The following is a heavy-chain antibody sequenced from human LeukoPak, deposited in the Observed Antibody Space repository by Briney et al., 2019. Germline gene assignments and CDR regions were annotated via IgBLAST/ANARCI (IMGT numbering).Heavy chain of an antibody. CDR1: GYTFTGYY. V-gene: IGHV1-2*02. D-gene: IGHD3-22*01. Sequence: ASVKVSCKASGYTFTGYYMHWVRQAPGQGLEWMGWINPSSGGTNYAQKFQGRVTITADKSTSTAYMELSSLKSEDTAVYYCARDQKSYYYDSSGSALEYWGQGTLVTVSS. CDR2: INPSSGGT. CDR3: ARDQKSYYYDSSGSALEY. J-gene: IGHJ4*02.